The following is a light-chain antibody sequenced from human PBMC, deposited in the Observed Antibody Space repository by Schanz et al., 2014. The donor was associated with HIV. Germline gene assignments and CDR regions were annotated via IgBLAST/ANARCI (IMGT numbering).Light chain of an antibody. CDR2: DVS. CDR1: SSDVGDYNS. V-gene: IGLV2-14*01. Sequence: QSALTQPASVSGSPGQSITISCTTTSSDVGDYNSVSWYQQHPGKAPKLMIYDVSNRPSGVSNRFSGSTSGNTASLTISGLQAEDEADYYCYSYAGSSTFGDVVFGGGTKLTVL. CDR3: YSYAGSSTFGDVV. J-gene: IGLJ2*01.